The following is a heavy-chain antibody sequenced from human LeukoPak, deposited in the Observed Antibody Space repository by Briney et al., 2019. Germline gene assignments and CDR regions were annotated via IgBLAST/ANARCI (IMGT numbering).Heavy chain of an antibody. CDR1: GYTFTSYD. Sequence: ASVKVSCKASGYTFTSYDINWVRQATGQGLEWMGWMNPNSGNTGYAQKFQGRVTMTRDMSTSTVYMELSSLRSEDTAVYYCARDADGYNLDYWGQGTLVTVSS. V-gene: IGHV1-8*01. D-gene: IGHD5-24*01. J-gene: IGHJ4*02. CDR2: MNPNSGNT. CDR3: ARDADGYNLDY.